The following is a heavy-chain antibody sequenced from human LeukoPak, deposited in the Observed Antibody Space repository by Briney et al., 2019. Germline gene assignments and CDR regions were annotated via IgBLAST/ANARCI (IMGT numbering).Heavy chain of an antibody. J-gene: IGHJ5*02. Sequence: SETLSLTCTVSGGSISSGGYYWSWIRQHPGKGLEWIGYIYYSGSTYYNPSLKSRVTISVDTSKNQFSLKLSSVTAADTAVYYCARRPGRHWFDPWAREPWSPSPQ. CDR3: ARRPGRHWFDP. CDR1: GGSISSGGYY. CDR2: IYYSGST. V-gene: IGHV4-31*03.